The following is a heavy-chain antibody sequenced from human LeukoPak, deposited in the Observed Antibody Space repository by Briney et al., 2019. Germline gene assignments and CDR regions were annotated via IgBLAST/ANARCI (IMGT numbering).Heavy chain of an antibody. CDR3: ARDRPSDGYNYAYYGMDV. CDR1: GGSISSSSYY. Sequence: PSETLSLTCTVSGGSISSSSYYWSWIRQPPGKGLEWFGYIYYSGSTNYNPSLKSRVTISVDTSKNQFSLKLSSVTAADTAVYYCARDRPSDGYNYAYYGMDVWGQGTTVTVSS. J-gene: IGHJ6*02. V-gene: IGHV4-61*01. D-gene: IGHD5-24*01. CDR2: IYYSGST.